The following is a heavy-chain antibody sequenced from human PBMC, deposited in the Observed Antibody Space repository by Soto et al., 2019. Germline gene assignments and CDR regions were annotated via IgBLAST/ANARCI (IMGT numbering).Heavy chain of an antibody. J-gene: IGHJ4*02. CDR3: ARLAPGGSGGGGDY. CDR2: TYYRSKWYN. V-gene: IGHV6-1*01. CDR1: GDSVSSNNAA. Sequence: SQTLSLTCAISGDSVSSNNAAWNWVRQSPSRGLEWLGRTYYRSKWYNDYAVSVKSRIAINPDTSKNQFSLHLNSVTPEDTAMYYCARLAPGGSGGGGDYWGQGTLVTVSS. D-gene: IGHD6-19*01.